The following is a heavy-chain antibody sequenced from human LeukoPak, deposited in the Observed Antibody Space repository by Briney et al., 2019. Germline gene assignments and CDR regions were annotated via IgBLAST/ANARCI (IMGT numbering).Heavy chain of an antibody. CDR2: IYYSGST. V-gene: IGHV4-39*01. CDR3: ARGGPYDSSGYWAFDI. CDR1: GGSISSSSYY. Sequence: SETLSLTCTVSGGSISSSSYYWGWIRQPPGKGLEWIGSIYYSGSTYYNPSLKSRVTISVDTSKNQFSLKLSSVTAADTAVYYCARGGPYDSSGYWAFDIWGQGTMVTASS. D-gene: IGHD3-22*01. J-gene: IGHJ3*02.